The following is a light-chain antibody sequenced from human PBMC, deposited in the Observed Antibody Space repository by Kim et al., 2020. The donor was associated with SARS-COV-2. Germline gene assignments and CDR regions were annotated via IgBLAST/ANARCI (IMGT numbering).Light chain of an antibody. CDR3: QAWDSSTAV. J-gene: IGLJ1*01. CDR1: KLGNRF. CDR2: QDT. Sequence: GSPGQTVSVTCSGDKLGNRFVCWYQQKPGQSPLMVIFQDTRRPSGIPERFSGSNSGSTATLTISGTQAMDEADYYCQAWDSSTAVFGTGTKVTVL. V-gene: IGLV3-1*01.